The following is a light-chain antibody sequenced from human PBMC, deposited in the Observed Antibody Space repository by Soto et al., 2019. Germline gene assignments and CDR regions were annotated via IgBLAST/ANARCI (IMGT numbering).Light chain of an antibody. CDR1: SSNIGAGYD. Sequence: QSVLTQPPSVSGAPGQRVTISCTGSSSNIGAGYDVHWYQQLPGTAPKLLIYGNSNRPSGVPDRVSGSKSGTSASLAITGLQAEDEADYYCQSYDSSLSAAVFGGGTKLTVL. V-gene: IGLV1-40*01. CDR2: GNS. CDR3: QSYDSSLSAAV. J-gene: IGLJ2*01.